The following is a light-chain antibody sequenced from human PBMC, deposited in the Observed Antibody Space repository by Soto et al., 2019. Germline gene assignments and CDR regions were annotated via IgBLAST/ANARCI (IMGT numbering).Light chain of an antibody. CDR3: QEYNSYWT. V-gene: IGKV1-5*03. J-gene: IGKJ1*01. CDR1: ESISSW. Sequence: DIPMTQAPPTLSGSSGDGVITTCRASESISSWLAWYQQKPGKAPKLLMYKASSLESGVPSRFSGSGSGTEFTLTISSLRPDDFGTYYCQEYNSYWTLGQGTKVEI. CDR2: KAS.